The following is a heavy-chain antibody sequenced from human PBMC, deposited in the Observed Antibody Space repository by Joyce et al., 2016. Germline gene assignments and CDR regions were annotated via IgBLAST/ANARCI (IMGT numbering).Heavy chain of an antibody. Sequence: QVQLVQSGAEVKKPGASVMGSCKASGYTFTGFDINWVRRATGQGLEWMGWMNPNSGRTGYAQEFQGRLTMTRDASISTAYMELSSLTSEDTAVYYCARGGSGWPLDYWGQGTLVTVSS. CDR2: MNPNSGRT. CDR3: ARGGSGWPLDY. CDR1: GYTFTGFD. D-gene: IGHD6-19*01. J-gene: IGHJ4*02. V-gene: IGHV1-8*01.